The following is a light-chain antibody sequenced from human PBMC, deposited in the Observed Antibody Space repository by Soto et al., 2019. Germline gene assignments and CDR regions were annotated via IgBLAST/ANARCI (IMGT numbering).Light chain of an antibody. V-gene: IGKV3D-20*01. Sequence: ETVLTQAPATLSLSPGERATLSCGASQSVSSNYVAWYQHKRGLAPRLLIYDASSRATGIPDRFSGSGSGTDFTLTISRLEPEDFAVYYCQQYGSSPTFGQGTRLEIK. CDR2: DAS. CDR3: QQYGSSPT. J-gene: IGKJ5*01. CDR1: QSVSSNY.